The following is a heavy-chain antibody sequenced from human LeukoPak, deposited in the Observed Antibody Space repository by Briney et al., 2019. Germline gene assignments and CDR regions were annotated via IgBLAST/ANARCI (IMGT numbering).Heavy chain of an antibody. J-gene: IGHJ4*02. CDR1: GGSISSSSYY. V-gene: IGHV4-39*01. Sequence: SETLSLTCTVSGGSISSSSYYWGWIRQPLGKGLEWIGSIYYSGSTYYSPSLKSRVTISVDTSKNQFSLKLRSVTAADTAVYYCASGHYDSSGYLDYWGQGTLVTVSS. CDR3: ASGHYDSSGYLDY. D-gene: IGHD3-22*01. CDR2: IYYSGST.